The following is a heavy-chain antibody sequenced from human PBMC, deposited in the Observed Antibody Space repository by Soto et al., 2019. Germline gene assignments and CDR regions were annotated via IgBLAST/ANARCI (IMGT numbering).Heavy chain of an antibody. D-gene: IGHD1-26*01. CDR2: VNAGNGNT. CDR1: GYTFSNYA. J-gene: IGHJ4*02. Sequence: GPSVKVSCKASGYTFSNYAIHWVRQAPGQRLEWMGWVNAGNGNTKSSQKFQGRVTITRDTSASTAYMELSSLRSEDTAVYYCARGSPPTFDYWGQGTLVTVSS. V-gene: IGHV1-3*01. CDR3: ARGSPPTFDY.